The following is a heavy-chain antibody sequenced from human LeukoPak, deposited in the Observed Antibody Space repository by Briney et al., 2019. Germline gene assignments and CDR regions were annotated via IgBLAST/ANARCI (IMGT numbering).Heavy chain of an antibody. J-gene: IGHJ3*02. CDR3: ARATITMAVGVPADAFDI. CDR1: SGSISSADYY. D-gene: IGHD3-22*01. V-gene: IGHV4-30-4*08. Sequence: SETLSLTCTVSSGSISSADYYWSWIRQPPGKGLEWIGYIYYSGNTYYNPSLKSRVTISVDRSKNQFSLKQSSVTAADTAVYYCARATITMAVGVPADAFDIWGQGTMVTVSS. CDR2: IYYSGNT.